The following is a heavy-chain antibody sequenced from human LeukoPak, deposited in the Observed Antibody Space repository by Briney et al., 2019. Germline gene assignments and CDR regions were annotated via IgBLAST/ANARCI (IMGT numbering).Heavy chain of an antibody. J-gene: IGHJ5*02. V-gene: IGHV3-23*01. CDR2: ISGSGGST. D-gene: IGHD2-2*02. CDR3: AKDQYQLLYET. CDR1: GFTFSSYA. Sequence: GASLRLSCAASGFTFSSYAMSWVRQAPGKGLEWVSPISGSGGSTYYADSVKGRFTISKDNSKNTLYLQMNSLRAGDTAVYYCAKDQYQLLYETWGQGTLVTVSS.